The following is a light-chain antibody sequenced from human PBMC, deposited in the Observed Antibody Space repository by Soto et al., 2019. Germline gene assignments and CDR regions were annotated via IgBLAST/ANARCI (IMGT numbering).Light chain of an antibody. CDR2: EVT. V-gene: IGLV2-8*01. J-gene: IGLJ1*01. Sequence: QCGLSQPPSAAGSPGQSVTISCIGTASDIGRYNYVSWYQHHPGKAPKLIIYEVTKRPSGVPDRFSGSKSGNTASLTVSGLQADDEADYYCNSYVGSNNYVFGTGTKVTAL. CDR1: ASDIGRYNY. CDR3: NSYVGSNNYV.